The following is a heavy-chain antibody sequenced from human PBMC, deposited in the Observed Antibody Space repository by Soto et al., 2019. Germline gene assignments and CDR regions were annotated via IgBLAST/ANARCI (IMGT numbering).Heavy chain of an antibody. CDR2: ISPYNDDT. V-gene: IGHV1-18*01. J-gene: IGHJ6*02. Sequence: ASVKVSCKASGYTFSSYGISWVRQAPGQGLEWLGWISPYNDDTQYAQKIQGRVFMTTDTSTKTAYLDLRSLRSDDTAVYYCARGGYYDSSGSRNYHYYGVNVWG. D-gene: IGHD3-22*01. CDR1: GYTFSSYG. CDR3: ARGGYYDSSGSRNYHYYGVNV.